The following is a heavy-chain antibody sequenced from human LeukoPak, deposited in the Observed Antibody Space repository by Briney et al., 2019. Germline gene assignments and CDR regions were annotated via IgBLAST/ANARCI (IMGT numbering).Heavy chain of an antibody. Sequence: ASVNVSCKASGYIFTTYFIHWVRQAPGQGLEWMGWINPNNGDTNNVQKFQGRVTMTRDTSISTAYMELTRLRSDDTAVYYCAREGGYDILTGYQDYWGKGTLVTVSS. CDR1: GYIFTTYF. CDR3: AREGGYDILTGYQDY. V-gene: IGHV1-2*02. J-gene: IGHJ4*02. D-gene: IGHD3-9*01. CDR2: INPNNGDT.